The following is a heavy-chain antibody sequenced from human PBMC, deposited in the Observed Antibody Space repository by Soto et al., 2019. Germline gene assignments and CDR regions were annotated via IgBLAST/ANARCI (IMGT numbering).Heavy chain of an antibody. Sequence: GGSLRLSCAASGFTFSSSWMHWVRQAPGKGLEWVSAISGSGGSTYYADSVKGRFTISRDNSKNTLYLQMNSLRAEDTAVYYCAKTFGRLRYLDQTYYMDVWGKGTTVTVSS. CDR1: GFTFSSSW. V-gene: IGHV3-23*01. D-gene: IGHD3-9*01. J-gene: IGHJ6*03. CDR2: ISGSGGST. CDR3: AKTFGRLRYLDQTYYMDV.